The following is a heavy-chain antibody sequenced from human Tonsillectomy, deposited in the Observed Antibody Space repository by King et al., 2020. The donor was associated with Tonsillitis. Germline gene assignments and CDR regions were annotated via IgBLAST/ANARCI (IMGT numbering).Heavy chain of an antibody. J-gene: IGHJ4*02. V-gene: IGHV1-2*02. CDR3: ARASIEMATIGIFAH. CDR2: INPNSGGT. CDR1: GYTFTGYY. Sequence: QLVQSGAEVKKPGASVKVSCKASGYTFTGYYMHWVRQAPGQGLEWMGWINPNSGGTNYAQKFQDRVTMTRDTSISTAYMELSSLRSDDTAVYYCARASIEMATIGIFAHWGQGTLVTVSS. D-gene: IGHD5-24*01.